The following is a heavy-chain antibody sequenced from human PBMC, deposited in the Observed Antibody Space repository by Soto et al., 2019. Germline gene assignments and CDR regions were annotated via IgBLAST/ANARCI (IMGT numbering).Heavy chain of an antibody. CDR2: IIPILGIA. Sequence: SVKVSCKASGGTFSSYTISWVRQAPGQGLEWMGRIIPILGIANYAQKFQGRVTITADKSTSTAYMELSSLRSEDTAVYYRARDRDIAVAGTPFSYYGMDVWGQGTRSPSP. V-gene: IGHV1-69*04. CDR3: ARDRDIAVAGTPFSYYGMDV. CDR1: GGTFSSYT. J-gene: IGHJ6*02. D-gene: IGHD6-19*01.